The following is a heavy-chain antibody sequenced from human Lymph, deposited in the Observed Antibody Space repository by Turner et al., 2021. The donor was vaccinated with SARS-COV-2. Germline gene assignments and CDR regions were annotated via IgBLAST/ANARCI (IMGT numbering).Heavy chain of an antibody. Sequence: EVHLVESGGGLFKPGGSLRLSCAASGFTFSSHTMHWVRQAPGKGLEWVSSISSSSTYIYYADSVKGRFTISRDNAKNSLYLQMNSLRAEDTAVYYCAGQAVAGTSLGYYYYGMDVWGQGTTVTVSS. D-gene: IGHD6-19*01. V-gene: IGHV3-21*01. J-gene: IGHJ6*02. CDR3: AGQAVAGTSLGYYYYGMDV. CDR2: ISSSSTYI. CDR1: GFTFSSHT.